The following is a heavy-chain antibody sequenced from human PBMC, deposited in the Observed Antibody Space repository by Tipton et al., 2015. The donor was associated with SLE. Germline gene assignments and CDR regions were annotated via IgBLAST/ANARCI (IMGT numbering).Heavy chain of an antibody. CDR1: GGSISSSSSY. D-gene: IGHD1-1*01. CDR3: AREINEGVPDAFDI. J-gene: IGHJ3*02. V-gene: IGHV4-39*02. CDR2: IYYSGST. Sequence: TLSLTCTVSGGSISSSSSYLGWIRQPPGKGLEWIGSIYYSGSTYYKPSLKSRVTISVETSRNQFSLKLSSVTAADTAVYYCAREINEGVPDAFDIWGQGTMVTVSS.